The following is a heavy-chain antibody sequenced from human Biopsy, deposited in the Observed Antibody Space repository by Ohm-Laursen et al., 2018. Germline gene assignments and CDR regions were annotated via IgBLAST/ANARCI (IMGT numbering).Heavy chain of an antibody. J-gene: IGHJ2*01. V-gene: IGHV4-61*03. CDR3: ARHAPSYSGSYWRYFDL. Sequence: SQTLSLTCAVSAASVSGGTFYWSWIRQPPRKGLEWIGDIYYTGSTNYNPSLKSRVTISVDTPMNHLSLRLPSVTAADTAVYYCARHAPSYSGSYWRYFDLWGRGTLVTVPS. D-gene: IGHD1-26*01. CDR1: AASVSGGTFY. CDR2: IYYTGST.